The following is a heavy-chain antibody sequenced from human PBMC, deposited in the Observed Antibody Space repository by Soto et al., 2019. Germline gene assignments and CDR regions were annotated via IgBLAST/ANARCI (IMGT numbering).Heavy chain of an antibody. CDR3: ARYCSGGSCYPDAFDI. CDR2: IYSGGST. CDR1: GFTVSSSY. J-gene: IGHJ3*02. Sequence: GGSLRLSCAASGFTVSSSYMSWVRQAPGKGLEWVSVIYSGGSTYYADSVKGRFTISRDNSKNTLYLQMNSLRAEDTAVYYCARYCSGGSCYPDAFDIWGQGTMVTVSS. V-gene: IGHV3-53*01. D-gene: IGHD2-15*01.